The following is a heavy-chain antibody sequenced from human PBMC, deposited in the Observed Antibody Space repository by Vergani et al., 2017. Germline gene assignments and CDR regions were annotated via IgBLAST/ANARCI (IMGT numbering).Heavy chain of an antibody. D-gene: IGHD3-3*01. CDR2: IWYDGSNK. CDR1: GFTFSSYG. V-gene: IGHV3-33*01. Sequence: QVQLVESGGGVVQPGRSLRLSCAASGFTFSSYGMHWVRQAPGKGLEWVAVIWYDGSNKYYADSVKGRFTISRDNSKNTLYLQMNSLRAEDTAVYYCAPTPYYDFWSGYGMDVWGQGTTVTVSS. J-gene: IGHJ6*02. CDR3: APTPYYDFWSGYGMDV.